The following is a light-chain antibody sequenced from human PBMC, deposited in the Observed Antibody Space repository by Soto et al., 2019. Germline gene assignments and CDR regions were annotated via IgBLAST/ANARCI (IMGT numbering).Light chain of an antibody. Sequence: DIQRTQSPATLSASVGDRVTITCRASQSVLSWLAWYQQKPGTATKLLIFDASRLESGVPSRFSGSGSGTEFTLTISSLQPDDFATYYCQQYNSYPITFGQGTRLEIK. CDR2: DAS. CDR1: QSVLSW. J-gene: IGKJ5*01. CDR3: QQYNSYPIT. V-gene: IGKV1-5*01.